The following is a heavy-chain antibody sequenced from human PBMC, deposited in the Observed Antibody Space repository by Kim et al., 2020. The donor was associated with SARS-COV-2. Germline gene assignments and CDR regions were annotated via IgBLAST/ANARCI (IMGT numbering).Heavy chain of an antibody. Sequence: ASVKVSCKTSGYTFTANYMHWVRQAPGLGLEWMGQINPNTGGTNYAQNFQGRVTMTRDTSISTAYMELSGLTSDDTVVYYCAREVGGSGRYYFDYWGQGTLVTVSS. CDR3: AREVGGSGRYYFDY. D-gene: IGHD6-19*01. CDR2: INPNTGGT. J-gene: IGHJ4*02. CDR1: GYTFTANY. V-gene: IGHV1-2*05.